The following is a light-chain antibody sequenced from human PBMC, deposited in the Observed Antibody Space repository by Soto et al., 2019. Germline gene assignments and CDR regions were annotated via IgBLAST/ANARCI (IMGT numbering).Light chain of an antibody. J-gene: IGKJ3*01. CDR3: QKYSSVPV. CDR2: AAS. Sequence: DIQMTQSPTSLSASVGDRVTITCRVSQDIRNFVAWYQQKPGKAPKLLIYAASTLQSGVPSRFSGSGSGTDFTLTINSLQPEDVATYSCQKYSSVPVFGPGIKVEIK. V-gene: IGKV1-27*01. CDR1: QDIRNF.